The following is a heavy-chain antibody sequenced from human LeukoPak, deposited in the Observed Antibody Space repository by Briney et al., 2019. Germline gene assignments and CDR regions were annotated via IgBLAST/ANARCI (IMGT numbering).Heavy chain of an antibody. V-gene: IGHV4-34*01. CDR3: ARGPYSYDSSGAFDI. Sequence: SETVSLTCAVYGGSFSGYYWSWIRQPPGKGLEWIGEINHSGSTNYNPSLKSRVTISVDTSKNQFSLKLSSVTAADTAVYFCARGPYSYDSSGAFDIWGQGTMATVSS. CDR1: GGSFSGYY. J-gene: IGHJ3*02. CDR2: INHSGST. D-gene: IGHD3-22*01.